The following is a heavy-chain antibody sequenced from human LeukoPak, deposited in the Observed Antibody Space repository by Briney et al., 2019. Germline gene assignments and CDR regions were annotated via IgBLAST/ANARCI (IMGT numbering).Heavy chain of an antibody. Sequence: PSETLSLTCTVSGGSISSYYWSWIRQPPGKGLEWIGYIYYSGSTNYNPSLKSRVTISVDTSKNQFSLKLSSVTAADTAVYYCARVGAYYYDSSGYHHTPFDYWGRGTLVTVSS. CDR1: GGSISSYY. CDR3: ARVGAYYYDSSGYHHTPFDY. CDR2: IYYSGST. J-gene: IGHJ4*02. D-gene: IGHD3-22*01. V-gene: IGHV4-59*01.